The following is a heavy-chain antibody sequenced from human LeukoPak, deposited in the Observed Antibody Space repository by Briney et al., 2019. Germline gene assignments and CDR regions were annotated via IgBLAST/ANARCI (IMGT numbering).Heavy chain of an antibody. J-gene: IGHJ5*02. Sequence: ASVNVSCKASGYTFTGYYMHWVRQAPGQGLEWMGWINPNSGGTNYAQKFQGRVTMTRDTSISTAYMELSRLRSDDTAVYYCASSFRSFRHNWNYGWFDPWGQGTLVTVSS. D-gene: IGHD1-7*01. V-gene: IGHV1-2*02. CDR1: GYTFTGYY. CDR2: INPNSGGT. CDR3: ASSFRSFRHNWNYGWFDP.